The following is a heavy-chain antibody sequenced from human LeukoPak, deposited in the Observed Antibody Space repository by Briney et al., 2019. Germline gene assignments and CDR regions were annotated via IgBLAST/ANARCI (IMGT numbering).Heavy chain of an antibody. Sequence: LRLSCAASGFTFSSYAMSWVRQAPGKGLEWIGYIYYSGSTYYNPSLKSRVTISVDTSKSQFSLRLRSVTAADTAVYYCARVRDSSGYSIWDAFDIWGQGTMVTVSS. J-gene: IGHJ3*02. D-gene: IGHD3-22*01. CDR1: GFTFSSYA. V-gene: IGHV4-30-4*08. CDR3: ARVRDSSGYSIWDAFDI. CDR2: IYYSGST.